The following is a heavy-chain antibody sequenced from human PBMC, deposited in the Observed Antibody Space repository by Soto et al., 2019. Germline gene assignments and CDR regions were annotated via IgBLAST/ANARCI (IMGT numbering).Heavy chain of an antibody. J-gene: IGHJ4*02. CDR1: GGSISTSSYY. Sequence: QLQLQESGPGLVKPSETLSLTCTVSGGSISTSSYYWGWIRQPPGKGLEWLGSIYYSGITYQNPSLKSRVTISVNTSKNQFSLRLTSVTAADTAVYYCATLSPLGVADYWGQGALVTVSS. V-gene: IGHV4-39*01. CDR3: ATLSPLGVADY. D-gene: IGHD3-3*01. CDR2: IYYSGIT.